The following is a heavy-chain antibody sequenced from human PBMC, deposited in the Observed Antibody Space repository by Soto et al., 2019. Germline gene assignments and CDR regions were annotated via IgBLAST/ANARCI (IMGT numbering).Heavy chain of an antibody. V-gene: IGHV3-30*18. J-gene: IGHJ4*02. CDR3: AKDHKIAVAGTDY. Sequence: SVGGVVQPGRSLRLSCAASGFTFSSYGMHWVRQAPGKGLEWVAVISYDGSNKYYADSVKGRFTISRDNSKNTLYLQMNSLRAEDTAVYYCAKDHKIAVAGTDYWGQGTLVTVSS. CDR1: GFTFSSYG. CDR2: ISYDGSNK. D-gene: IGHD6-19*01.